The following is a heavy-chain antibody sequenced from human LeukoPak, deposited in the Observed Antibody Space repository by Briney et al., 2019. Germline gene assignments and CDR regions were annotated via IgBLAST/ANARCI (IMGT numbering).Heavy chain of an antibody. CDR3: ARDLGSGFFGYAFDI. J-gene: IGHJ3*02. CDR2: ISDDGSDI. Sequence: GGSLRLSCAASGFSFSTSWMHWVRQGPGKGLVWVSRISDDGSDILYADSVKGRFTVSRDNAKNSLYLHMNSLRAEDTAVYYCARDLGSGFFGYAFDIWGQGTMVTVSS. D-gene: IGHD3-22*01. V-gene: IGHV3-74*01. CDR1: GFSFSTSW.